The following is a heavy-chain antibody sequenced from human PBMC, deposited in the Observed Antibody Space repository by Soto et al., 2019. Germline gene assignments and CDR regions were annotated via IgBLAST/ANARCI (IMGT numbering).Heavy chain of an antibody. J-gene: IGHJ5*02. CDR2: MNPNSGNT. Sequence: ASVKVSCKASGYTFTSYDINWVRQATGQGLEWMGWMNPNSGNTGYAQKFQGRVTMTRNTSISTAYMELSSLRSEDTAVYYCARIGYCSGGSCYLGSNWFDHWGQGALVTVSS. V-gene: IGHV1-8*01. D-gene: IGHD2-15*01. CDR3: ARIGYCSGGSCYLGSNWFDH. CDR1: GYTFTSYD.